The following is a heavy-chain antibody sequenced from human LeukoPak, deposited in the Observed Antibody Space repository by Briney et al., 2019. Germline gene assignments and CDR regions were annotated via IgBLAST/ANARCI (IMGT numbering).Heavy chain of an antibody. J-gene: IGHJ4*02. V-gene: IGHV3-30*02. CDR3: ARGRGYSSTDYFDY. Sequence: GGSLRLSCAASGFTFSSYGMHWVRQAPGKGLEWVAFIRYDGSNKYYADSVKGRFTISRDNSKNTLYLQMNSLRAEDTAVYYCARGRGYSSTDYFDYWGQGTLVTVSS. CDR1: GFTFSSYG. CDR2: IRYDGSNK. D-gene: IGHD5-18*01.